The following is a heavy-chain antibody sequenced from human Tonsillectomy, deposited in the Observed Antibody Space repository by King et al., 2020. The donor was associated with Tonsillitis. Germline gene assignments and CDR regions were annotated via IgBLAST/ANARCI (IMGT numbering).Heavy chain of an antibody. V-gene: IGHV5-51*01. D-gene: IGHD2-15*01. Sequence: VQLVESGAEVKKPGESLRISCKGSGYSFTSYWIAWVRQMPGKGLEWMWIIYPGDSDPTYSPSFQGLVTISTDESISTAYLQWSSLKASDTAMYYCARQSGVVIATAPFLAFDFWGQGTVVTVSS. CDR1: GYSFTSYW. J-gene: IGHJ3*01. CDR3: ARQSGVVIATAPFLAFDF. CDR2: IYPGDSDP.